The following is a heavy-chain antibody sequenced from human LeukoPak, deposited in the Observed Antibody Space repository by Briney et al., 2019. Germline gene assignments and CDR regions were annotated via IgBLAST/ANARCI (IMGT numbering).Heavy chain of an antibody. CDR2: ISGSGGNT. CDR1: GFTFSSYS. J-gene: IGHJ4*02. D-gene: IGHD6-19*01. Sequence: PGGSLRLSCAASGFTFSSYSMSWVRQAPGKGLEWVSAISGSGGNTYYAGSVKGRFTISRDTSKNTLYLQMNSLRAEDTAVYYCAAVANTGFDYWGQGTLGTVSS. V-gene: IGHV3-23*01. CDR3: AAVANTGFDY.